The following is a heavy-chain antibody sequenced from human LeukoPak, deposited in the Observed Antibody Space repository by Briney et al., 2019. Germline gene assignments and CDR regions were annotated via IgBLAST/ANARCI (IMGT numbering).Heavy chain of an antibody. V-gene: IGHV3-13*01. D-gene: IGHD1-1*01. J-gene: IGHJ5*02. CDR3: ARSSTDWKFDP. CDR2: IGTAGDT. CDR1: GFTFSTYD. Sequence: GGSLRLSCVASGFTFSTYDMHWVRQATGEGLEWVSGIGTAGDTYYVDSVKGRFTISREDGKNSVYLHMNSVRAGDTAVYYCARSSTDWKFDPWGQGTLVTVSS.